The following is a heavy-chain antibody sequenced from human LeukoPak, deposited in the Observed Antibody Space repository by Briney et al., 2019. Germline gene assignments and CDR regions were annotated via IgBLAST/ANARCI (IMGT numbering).Heavy chain of an antibody. CDR2: IRYDGSNK. J-gene: IGHJ4*02. CDR3: VRDRTVSTILDY. Sequence: GGSLRLSCAASGFTFSSYGMHWVRQAPGKGLEWVAFIRYDGSNKYYADSVKGRFAISRDNAKNTVYLQMNSLRDEDTAVYYCVRDRTVSTILDYWGQGTLVTVSS. CDR1: GFTFSSYG. D-gene: IGHD5/OR15-5a*01. V-gene: IGHV3-30*02.